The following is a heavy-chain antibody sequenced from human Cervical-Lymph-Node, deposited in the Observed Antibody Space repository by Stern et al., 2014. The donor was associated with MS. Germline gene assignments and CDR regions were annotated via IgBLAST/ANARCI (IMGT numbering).Heavy chain of an antibody. CDR2: VYYDGST. CDR3: ARSQDIVVVSAATVEGYYYFGMDV. Sequence: QLQLQESGPGLVKPSGTLSLTCTISGGPMKSRSYYWVWIRQPPGKGLEGIGRVYYDGSTYYNPSLTSRVPISEDTSKNRFSLQLSSATAADTAVYYCARSQDIVVVSAATVEGYYYFGMDVWGQGTTVTVSS. CDR1: GGPMKSRSYY. V-gene: IGHV4-39*01. D-gene: IGHD2-2*01. J-gene: IGHJ6*02.